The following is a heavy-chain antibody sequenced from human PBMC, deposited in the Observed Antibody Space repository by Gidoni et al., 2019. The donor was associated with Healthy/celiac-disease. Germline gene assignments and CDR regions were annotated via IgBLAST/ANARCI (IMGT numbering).Heavy chain of an antibody. CDR2: ISGSGGST. Sequence: EVQLLESGGGLVQPGGSLRLSCAASGFPFSSYAMSWVRQAPGKGLEWVSAISGSGGSTYYADSVKGRFTISRDNSKNTLYLQMNSLRAEDTAVYYCAKNVLVLLGAFDIWGQGTMVTVSS. CDR3: AKNVLVLLGAFDI. J-gene: IGHJ3*02. CDR1: GFPFSSYA. D-gene: IGHD3-10*01. V-gene: IGHV3-23*01.